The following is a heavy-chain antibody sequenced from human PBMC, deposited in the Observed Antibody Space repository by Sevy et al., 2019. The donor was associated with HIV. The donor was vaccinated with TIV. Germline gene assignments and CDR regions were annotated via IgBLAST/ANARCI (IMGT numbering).Heavy chain of an antibody. J-gene: IGHJ4*02. V-gene: IGHV3-7*01. D-gene: IGHD6-13*01. CDR1: GFTFSNSW. Sequence: GGSLRLSCVASGFTFSNSWMNWVRQAPGKGLEWVANINPGGTEEFYVDSVKGRFIISRDNAKNSLFLQMNSLRAEDTALYYCVRAIAADGSFWGQGTLVTVSS. CDR3: VRAIAADGSF. CDR2: INPGGTEE.